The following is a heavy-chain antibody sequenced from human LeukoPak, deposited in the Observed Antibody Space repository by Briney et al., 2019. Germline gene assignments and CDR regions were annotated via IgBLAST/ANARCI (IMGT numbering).Heavy chain of an antibody. CDR3: ARYWYCSSTSCYHFDY. J-gene: IGHJ4*02. CDR1: GFNFSSYS. Sequence: PGGSLRLSCAASGFNFSSYSMNWVRQTPGKGLEWVSSISSSSSFRYYADSVKGRFTISRDNAKNSLYLQMNSLRAEDTAVYYCARYWYCSSTSCYHFDYWGQGTLDTVSS. CDR2: ISSSSSFR. D-gene: IGHD2-2*01. V-gene: IGHV3-21*01.